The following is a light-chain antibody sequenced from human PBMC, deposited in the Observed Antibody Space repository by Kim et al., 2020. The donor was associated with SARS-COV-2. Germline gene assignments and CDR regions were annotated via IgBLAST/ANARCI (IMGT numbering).Light chain of an antibody. Sequence: NINCKSSQSVFKSSNNRNSVAWYQQKPGQPPKLLIYWASVRVSGVPDRFAGSGSGTHFTLSISSLQPEDVAIYYCQQFYNSPPWTFGQGTKVDIK. CDR1: QSVFKSSNNRNS. CDR2: WAS. CDR3: QQFYNSPPWT. V-gene: IGKV4-1*01. J-gene: IGKJ1*01.